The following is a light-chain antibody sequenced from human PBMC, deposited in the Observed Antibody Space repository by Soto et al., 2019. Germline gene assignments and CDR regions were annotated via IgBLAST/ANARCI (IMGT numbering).Light chain of an antibody. CDR1: SSNIGINT. Sequence: QSVLTQPPSASGTPGQRVTISCSGSSSNIGINTVNWYQQLPVTAPKLLIYSNNQRPSGVPERFSGSKSGTSASLAISGLQSEDEADYYCAAWDDSLNGPGAFGTGTKLTVL. V-gene: IGLV1-44*01. J-gene: IGLJ1*01. CDR3: AAWDDSLNGPGA. CDR2: SNN.